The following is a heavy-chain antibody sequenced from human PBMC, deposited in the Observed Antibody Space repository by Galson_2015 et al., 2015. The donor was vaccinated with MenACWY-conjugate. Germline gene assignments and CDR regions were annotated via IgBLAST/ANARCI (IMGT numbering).Heavy chain of an antibody. D-gene: IGHD6-13*01. V-gene: IGHV5-51*01. CDR3: ARQGIAAAGPGNWFDP. CDR2: DT. J-gene: IGHJ5*02. Sequence: DTRYIPSFQGQVTISADKSISTAYLQWSSLKASDTAMYYCARQGIAAAGPGNWFDPWGQGTLVTVSS.